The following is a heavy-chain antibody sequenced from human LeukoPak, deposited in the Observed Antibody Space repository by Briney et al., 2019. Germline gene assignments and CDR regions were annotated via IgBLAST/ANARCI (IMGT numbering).Heavy chain of an antibody. CDR2: IGSSGSTI. Sequence: GGSLRLSCAASGFTFSDYYMSWIRQAPGKGLEWVSYIGSSGSTIYYADSVKGRFTISRDNAKNSLYLQMNSLRAEDTAVYYCARDMETTVTTTLDYWGQGTLVTVSS. V-gene: IGHV3-11*04. J-gene: IGHJ4*02. D-gene: IGHD4-17*01. CDR1: GFTFSDYY. CDR3: ARDMETTVTTTLDY.